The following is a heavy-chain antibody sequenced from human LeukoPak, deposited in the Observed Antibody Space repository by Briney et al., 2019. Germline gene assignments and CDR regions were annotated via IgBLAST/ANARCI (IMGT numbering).Heavy chain of an antibody. CDR2: ISYDGSNK. CDR1: GFTFSNYA. CDR3: AMPGGAVVVAAGIDY. D-gene: IGHD2-2*02. J-gene: IGHJ4*02. Sequence: GGSLRLSCAASGFTFSNYAMHWVRQAPGKGLEWVAVISYDGSNKYYADSVKGRFTISRDNSKNTLYLQMNSLRAEDTAVYYCAMPGGAVVVAAGIDYWGQGTLVTVSS. V-gene: IGHV3-30-3*01.